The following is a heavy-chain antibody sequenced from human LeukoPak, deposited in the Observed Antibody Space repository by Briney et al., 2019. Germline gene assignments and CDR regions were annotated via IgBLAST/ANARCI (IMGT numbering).Heavy chain of an antibody. CDR2: ISGSGGST. CDR3: AKALRDLTFLIVATNYFNY. D-gene: IGHD5-12*01. CDR1: GFTFSSYA. V-gene: IGHV3-23*01. Sequence: GGSLRLSCAASGFTFSSYAMSWVRQAPGKGLEWVSAISGSGGSTYYADSVKGRFTISRDNSKNTLYLQMNSLRAEDTAVYYCAKALRDLTFLIVATNYFNYWGQGTLVTVSS. J-gene: IGHJ4*02.